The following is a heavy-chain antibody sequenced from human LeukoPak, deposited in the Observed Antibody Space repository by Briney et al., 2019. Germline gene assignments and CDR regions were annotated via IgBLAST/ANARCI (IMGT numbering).Heavy chain of an antibody. CDR3: ARDLSMDDAFDI. CDR1: GFTFSSYC. CDR2: ISSSSSYI. J-gene: IGHJ3*02. V-gene: IGHV3-21*01. Sequence: GGSLRLSCAASGFTFSSYCMNWVCQAPGKGLEWVSSISSSSSYIYYADSVKGRFTISRDNAKNSLYLQMNSLRAEDTAVYYCARDLSMDDAFDIWGQGTMVTVSS. D-gene: IGHD3-10*01.